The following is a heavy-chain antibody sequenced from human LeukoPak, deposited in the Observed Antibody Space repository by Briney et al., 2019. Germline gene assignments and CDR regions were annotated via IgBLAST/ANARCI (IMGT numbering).Heavy chain of an antibody. CDR1: GFTFSSYG. CDR2: ISGSGGST. CDR3: AKWVAKTRGVIPAFDI. J-gene: IGHJ3*02. V-gene: IGHV3-23*01. D-gene: IGHD3-10*01. Sequence: GGSLRLSCAASGFTFSSYGMSWVRQAPGKGLEWVSAISGSGGSTYYADSVKGRFTISRDNSKNTLYLQMNSLRAEDTAVYYCAKWVAKTRGVIPAFDIWGQGTMVTVSS.